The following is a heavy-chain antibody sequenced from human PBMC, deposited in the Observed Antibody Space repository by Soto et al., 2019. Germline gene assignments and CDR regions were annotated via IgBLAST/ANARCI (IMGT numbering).Heavy chain of an antibody. CDR3: ARWPQPRYTADPYAVDV. CDR1: GGTFSSSG. CDR2: IVPSLDTT. D-gene: IGHD3-16*02. J-gene: IGHJ6*02. Sequence: QVHLVQSGTEVKKPGSSVKVSCKASGGTFSSSGFSWVRQAPGQGLEWMGMIVPSLDTTNYAQKFQASVTITADEVTSTAYMELRSLRSEDKAVYYCARWPQPRYTADPYAVDVWGQGTRVIVSS. V-gene: IGHV1-69*11.